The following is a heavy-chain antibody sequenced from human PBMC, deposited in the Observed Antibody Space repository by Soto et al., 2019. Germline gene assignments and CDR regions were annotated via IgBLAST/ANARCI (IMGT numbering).Heavy chain of an antibody. CDR1: GLSFSSYW. J-gene: IGHJ4*02. V-gene: IGHV3-7*01. CDR2: IKQDGSEK. Sequence: GFLRRPCAPSGLSFSSYWMSWVRHAPGKGLEWVANIKQDGSEKYYVDSVKGRFTISRDNAKNSLYLQMNSLRAEDTAVYYCERGKYSSGWYYYFEYWGQGTLVTVSS. D-gene: IGHD6-19*01. CDR3: ERGKYSSGWYYYFEY.